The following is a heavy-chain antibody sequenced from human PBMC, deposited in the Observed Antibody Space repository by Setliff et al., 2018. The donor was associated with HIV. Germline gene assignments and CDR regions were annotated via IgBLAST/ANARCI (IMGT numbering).Heavy chain of an antibody. D-gene: IGHD1-26*01. CDR3: ARYRRFADYIDV. J-gene: IGHJ6*03. CDR2: IYHNGFA. CDR1: GDSITGRW. Sequence: KPSETLSLTCSVSGDSITGRWLSWIRQPPGKGLEWTGNIYHNGFANYNPSLKSRLTISVDTSKNQVSLTLSPVTAADTALYYCARYRRFADYIDVWGKGTTVTVSS. V-gene: IGHV4-4*09.